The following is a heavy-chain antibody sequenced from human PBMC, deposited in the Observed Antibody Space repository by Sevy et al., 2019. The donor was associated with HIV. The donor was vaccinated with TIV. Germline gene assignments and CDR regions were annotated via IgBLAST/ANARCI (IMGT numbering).Heavy chain of an antibody. CDR1: GFTFNYHF. Sequence: GGSLRLSCAASGFTFNYHFMNWVRQLPGKGLEWVSYISSASSYINYSDSVKGRFTISRDNAKNLVFLEMNNLRPEDTAVYFCARGDYYGSLYYFDYWGQGTRVTVSS. V-gene: IGHV3-21*06. J-gene: IGHJ4*02. CDR2: ISSASSYI. D-gene: IGHD3-10*01. CDR3: ARGDYYGSLYYFDY.